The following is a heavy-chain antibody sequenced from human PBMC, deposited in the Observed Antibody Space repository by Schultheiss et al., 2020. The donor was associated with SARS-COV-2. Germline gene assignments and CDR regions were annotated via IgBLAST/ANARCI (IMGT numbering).Heavy chain of an antibody. CDR3: AREYYDFWSGQRYGMDV. CDR2: ISSSGSTI. D-gene: IGHD3-3*01. V-gene: IGHV3-48*04. Sequence: GGSLRLSCAASGFTFSSYGMHWVRQAPGKGLEWVSYISSSGSTIYYADSVKGRFTISRDNAKNSLYLQMNSLRAEDTAVYYCAREYYDFWSGQRYGMDVWGQGTTVTV. CDR1: GFTFSSYG. J-gene: IGHJ6*02.